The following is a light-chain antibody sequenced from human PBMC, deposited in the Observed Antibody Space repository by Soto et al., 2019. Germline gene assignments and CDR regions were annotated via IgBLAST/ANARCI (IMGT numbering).Light chain of an antibody. CDR2: GAS. J-gene: IGKJ2*01. CDR1: QSVSSN. CDR3: QQDKTWPPYT. V-gene: IGKV3-15*01. Sequence: ATLSVSPGERATLSCRASQSVSSNLAGYQQKPGQAPRLLIYGASTRATDVPPRFSGSGSGTEFTLTVSSLQSEDFAVYYCQQDKTWPPYTFGQVTKVDI.